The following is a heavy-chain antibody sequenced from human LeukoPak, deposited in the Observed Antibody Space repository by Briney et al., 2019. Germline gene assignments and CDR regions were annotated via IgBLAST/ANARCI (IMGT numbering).Heavy chain of an antibody. CDR3: TPVVGDMVFTNAY. Sequence: GGSLKLSCAASGFTFSDSAMHWVRQASGKGLEWVGRIRSKPHNYATAYAASVKGRFTLSRDDSENTAFLQMNSLRTEDTAVHYCTPVVGDMVFTNAYWGQGTLVTVSS. J-gene: IGHJ4*02. D-gene: IGHD5/OR15-5a*01. V-gene: IGHV3-73*01. CDR1: GFTFSDSA. CDR2: IRSKPHNYAT.